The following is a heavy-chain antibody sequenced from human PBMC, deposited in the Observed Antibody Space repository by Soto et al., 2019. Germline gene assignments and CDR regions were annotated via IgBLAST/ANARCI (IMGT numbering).Heavy chain of an antibody. D-gene: IGHD6-13*01. CDR3: AKFRVAAYPYYYGMDV. J-gene: IGHJ6*02. Sequence: PGGSLILSCAASGFTFSSYSMSWVRQAPGKGLEWVSAISGSGGSTYYADSVKGRFTISRDNSKNTLYLQMNSLRAEDTAVYYCAKFRVAAYPYYYGMDVWGQGTTVTVSS. CDR1: GFTFSSYS. CDR2: ISGSGGST. V-gene: IGHV3-23*01.